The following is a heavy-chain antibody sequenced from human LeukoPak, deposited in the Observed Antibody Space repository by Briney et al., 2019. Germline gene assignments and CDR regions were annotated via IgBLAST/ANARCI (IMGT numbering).Heavy chain of an antibody. CDR3: ASGYSSSWYNYYYGMDV. CDR1: GFTFSSYG. D-gene: IGHD6-13*01. J-gene: IGHJ6*02. V-gene: IGHV3-30*03. CDR2: ISYDGSNK. Sequence: GGSLRLSCAASGFTFSSYGMHWVRQAPGKGLEWVAVISYDGSNKYYADSVKGRFTISRDNSKNTLYLQMNSLRAEDTAVYYCASGYSSSWYNYYYGMDVWGQGTTVTVSS.